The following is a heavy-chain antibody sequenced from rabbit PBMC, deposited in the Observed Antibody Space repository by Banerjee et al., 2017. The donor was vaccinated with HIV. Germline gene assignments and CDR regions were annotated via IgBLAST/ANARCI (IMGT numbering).Heavy chain of an antibody. D-gene: IGHD4-2*01. V-gene: IGHV1S45*01. CDR2: ITTGSGSA. J-gene: IGHJ6*01. CDR1: GFSLSNNYV. CDR3: ARGYAGDIYGPYYGMDL. Sequence: QEQLEESGGDLVKPEGSLTLTCTASGFSLSNNYVMCWVRQAPGKGLEWIGCITTGSGSAYYASWAKGRFTISKTSSTTMTLQMTSLTAADTATYFCARGYAGDIYGPYYGMDLWGPGTLVTVS.